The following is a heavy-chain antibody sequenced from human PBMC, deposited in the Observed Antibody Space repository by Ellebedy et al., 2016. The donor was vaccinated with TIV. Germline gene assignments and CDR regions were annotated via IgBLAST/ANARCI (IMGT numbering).Heavy chain of an antibody. J-gene: IGHJ4*02. D-gene: IGHD3-3*01. CDR3: AKDMYYDFWSGYLGADY. CDR2: ISWNSGSI. CDR1: GFTFDHSA. V-gene: IGHV3-9*01. Sequence: PGGSLRLSCAASGFTFDHSAMHWVRHAPGTGLVSVSGISWNSGSIGYADSVKGRFTISRDNAKNSLYLQMNSLRAEDTALYYCAKDMYYDFWSGYLGADYWGQGTLVTVSS.